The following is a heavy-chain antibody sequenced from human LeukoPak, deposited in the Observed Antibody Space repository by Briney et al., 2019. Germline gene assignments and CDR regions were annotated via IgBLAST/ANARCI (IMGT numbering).Heavy chain of an antibody. CDR1: GGSISSYY. D-gene: IGHD5-24*01. CDR3: ARGGGDGYNYHY. CDR2: IYYSGST. V-gene: IGHV4-59*01. J-gene: IGHJ4*02. Sequence: SETLSLTCTASGGSISSYYWSWIRQPPGKGLEWNGYIYYSGSTNYNPSLKSRVTISVDTSKNQFSLKLSSVTAADTAVYYCARGGGDGYNYHYWGQGTLVTVSS.